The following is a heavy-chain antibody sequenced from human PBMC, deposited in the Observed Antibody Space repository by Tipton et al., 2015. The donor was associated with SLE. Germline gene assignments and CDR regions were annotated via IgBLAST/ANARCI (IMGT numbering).Heavy chain of an antibody. J-gene: IGHJ6*04. D-gene: IGHD1-7*01. V-gene: IGHV4-61*02. CDR3: ARATDWNLSPDV. CDR2: IYTSGST. CDR1: GGSISSGSYY. Sequence: TLSLTCTVSGGSISSGSYYWTWIRQPAGKGLERIGRIYTSGSTHYNPSLGSRLTISVDTSKDQFSLRLTSVTAADTAVYYCARATDWNLSPDVWGKGTTVTVSS.